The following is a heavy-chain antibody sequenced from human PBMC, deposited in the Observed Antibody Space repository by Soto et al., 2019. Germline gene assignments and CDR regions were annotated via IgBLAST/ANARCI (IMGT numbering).Heavy chain of an antibody. V-gene: IGHV6-1*01. CDR2: TYYRSKWSD. CDR3: ARDQDFDSSGYPLDAFDI. Sequence: SQTLSLTCAISGDSVSSNSAAWNWIRQSPSRGLEWLGRTYYRSKWSDDYTPSVKGRITINPDTSKKQFSLHLNSVTPEDTAVFYCARDQDFDSSGYPLDAFDIWGQRNMLTVS. CDR1: GDSVSSNSAA. D-gene: IGHD3-22*01. J-gene: IGHJ3*02.